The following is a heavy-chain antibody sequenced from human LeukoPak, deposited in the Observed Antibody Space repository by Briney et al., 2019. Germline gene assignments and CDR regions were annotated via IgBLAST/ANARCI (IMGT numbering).Heavy chain of an antibody. CDR3: ARDFYCSSTSCHWERVAYYYMDV. V-gene: IGHV3-20*04. CDR1: GFTFDDYG. Sequence: PGGSLRLSCAASGFTFDDYGMSWVRQAPKKGLEWVSGINWNGGSTGYADSVKGRFTISRDNAKNSLYLQMNSLRAEDTAVYYCARDFYCSSTSCHWERVAYYYMDVWGKGTTVTISS. CDR2: INWNGGST. J-gene: IGHJ6*03. D-gene: IGHD2-2*01.